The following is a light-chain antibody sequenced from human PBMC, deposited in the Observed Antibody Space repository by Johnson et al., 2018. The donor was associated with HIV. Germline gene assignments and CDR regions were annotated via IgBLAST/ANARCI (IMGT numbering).Light chain of an antibody. Sequence: QSVLTQPPSVSAAPGQKVTISCSGSSSNIGNNYVSWYKQLPGTAPKLLIYDNNKRPSGIPDRFSGSKSGTSATLGITGLQTGDEADYYCGAWDSSLGAHYVFGTGTSVTVL. J-gene: IGLJ1*01. CDR2: DNN. V-gene: IGLV1-51*01. CDR3: GAWDSSLGAHYV. CDR1: SSNIGNNY.